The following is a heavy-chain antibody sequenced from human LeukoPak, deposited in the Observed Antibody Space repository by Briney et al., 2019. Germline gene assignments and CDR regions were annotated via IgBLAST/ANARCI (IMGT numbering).Heavy chain of an antibody. CDR2: ISGRGDKT. J-gene: IGHJ6*03. V-gene: IGHV3-23*01. Sequence: PAGGSLRLSCAASGFSFGTYAMSWVRQAPGRGLEWVSAISGRGDKTYHADSVKGRFTISRDNSRNTLSLQVNSLRAEDTAVYYCAKDTSAWWYHRAYMDVWGKGTTVTVSS. CDR1: GFSFGTYA. D-gene: IGHD2-15*01. CDR3: AKDTSAWWYHRAYMDV.